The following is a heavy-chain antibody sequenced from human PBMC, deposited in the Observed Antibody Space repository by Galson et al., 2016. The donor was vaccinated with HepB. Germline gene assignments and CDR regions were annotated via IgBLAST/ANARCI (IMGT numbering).Heavy chain of an antibody. J-gene: IGHJ3*02. CDR2: IFHTGSA. Sequence: VRQSPGKGLEWIGEIFHTGSANYNPSLQSRVTMSVDPSKNQFSLKLSSVTAADTAVYYCARQAYCSRTSCLERDTDAFDIWGQGTMVTVSS. CDR3: ARQAYCSRTSCLERDTDAFDI. V-gene: IGHV4-4*02. D-gene: IGHD2-2*01.